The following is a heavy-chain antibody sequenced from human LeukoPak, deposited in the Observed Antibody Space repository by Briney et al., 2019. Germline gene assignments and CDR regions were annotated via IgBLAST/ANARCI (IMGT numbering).Heavy chain of an antibody. CDR2: MNPNTGRT. J-gene: IGHJ4*02. Sequence: GASVKVSCKASRYTFTRYDINWVRAAAGHGLEWMGWMNPNTGRTGYAQKFQGRITKTRDTSINTAYMELTNLRSEDTAIYYCARLSQTPDYYTLGGYYYLGYWGQGTPVTVSS. V-gene: IGHV1-8*01. CDR1: RYTFTRYD. CDR3: ARLSQTPDYYTLGGYYYLGY. D-gene: IGHD3-10*01.